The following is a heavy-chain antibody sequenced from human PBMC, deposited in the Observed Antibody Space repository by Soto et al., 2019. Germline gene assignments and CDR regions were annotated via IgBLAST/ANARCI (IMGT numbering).Heavy chain of an antibody. CDR1: GFTVDSYS. CDR3: ARSHMADFDY. CDR2: IKQDGSEK. J-gene: IGHJ4*02. V-gene: IGHV3-7*01. Sequence: GGSLRLSCAAAGFTVDSYSINWVRQAPGKGLEWVANIKQDGSEKYYVDSVKGRFTISRDNAKDSLYLQMNSLRAEDTAVYYCARSHMADFDYWGQGTLVTVSS.